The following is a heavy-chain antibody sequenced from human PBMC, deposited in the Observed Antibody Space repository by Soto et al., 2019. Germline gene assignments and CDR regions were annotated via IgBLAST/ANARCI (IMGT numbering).Heavy chain of an antibody. Sequence: GGSLRLSCAASGFTFSNAWMSWVRQAPGKGLEWVGRIRSKTDGGTTDYAAPVKGRFTISRNYSKNTLYLQMNSLKTENTAVYYGTTDDGPMPEHLYGGKPDYWGQGTLVTVSS. CDR2: IRSKTDGGTT. J-gene: IGHJ4*02. D-gene: IGHD4-17*01. CDR3: TTDDGPMPEHLYGGKPDY. V-gene: IGHV3-15*01. CDR1: GFTFSNAW.